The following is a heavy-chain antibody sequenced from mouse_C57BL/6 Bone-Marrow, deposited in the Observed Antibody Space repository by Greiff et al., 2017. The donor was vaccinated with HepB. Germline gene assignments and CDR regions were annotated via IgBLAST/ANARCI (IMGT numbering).Heavy chain of an antibody. CDR2: ISYSGST. Sequence: EVKVVESGPGLAKPSQTLSLTCSVTGYSITSDYWNWIRKFTGNKLEYMGYISYSGSTYYNPSLTSRISITRDTSKNQYYLQLNSVTNEDTATYYCARSPIYYDYDPFYWYFDVWGTGTTVTVSS. CDR1: GYSITSDY. CDR3: ARSPIYYDYDPFYWYFDV. D-gene: IGHD2-4*01. J-gene: IGHJ1*03. V-gene: IGHV3-8*01.